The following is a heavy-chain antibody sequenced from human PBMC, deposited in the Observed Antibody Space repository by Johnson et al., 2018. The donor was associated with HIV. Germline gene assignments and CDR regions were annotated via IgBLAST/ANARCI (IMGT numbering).Heavy chain of an antibody. Sequence: VQPVESGGGVVRPGLSLRLSSPASGPTFTNYPMHWVRHAPGKGLEWVAVVSYDRSKKFYADSVKGRSTISRDNSKNTLFLQINSLRTEDTAVYYCATGDDDGFWGQGTMVTVSS. CDR3: ATGDDDGF. J-gene: IGHJ3*01. CDR1: GPTFTNYP. D-gene: IGHD5-12*01. CDR2: VSYDRSKK. V-gene: IGHV3-30*04.